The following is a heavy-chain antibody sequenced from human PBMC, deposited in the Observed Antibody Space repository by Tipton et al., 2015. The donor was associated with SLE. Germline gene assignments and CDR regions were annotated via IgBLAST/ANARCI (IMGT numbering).Heavy chain of an antibody. Sequence: QLVQSGAEVKKPGESLKISCQGSGYSFTSYWIGWVRQTPGKGLEWMGIISPDDSDTRYSPSFQGQVTISADKSISTAYLQWSSLKASDTAMYYCARSLRNGLYYYYGMDVWGQGTAVIVSS. CDR1: GYSFTSYW. CDR3: ARSLRNGLYYYYGMDV. J-gene: IGHJ6*02. CDR2: ISPDDSDT. V-gene: IGHV5-51*03. D-gene: IGHD1-1*01.